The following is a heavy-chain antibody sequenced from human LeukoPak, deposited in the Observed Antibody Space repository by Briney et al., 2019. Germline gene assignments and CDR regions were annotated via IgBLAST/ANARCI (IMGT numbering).Heavy chain of an antibody. CDR2: IYHSGST. V-gene: IGHV4-39*07. J-gene: IGHJ5*02. CDR3: ARDIVALTPGENWFDP. Sequence: SETLSLTCTVSGGSINNNMYYWGWIRQPPGKGLEWIGEIYHSGSTNYNPSLKSRVTISVDKSKNQFSLKLSSVTAADTAVYYCARDIVALTPGENWFDPWGQGTLVTVSS. CDR1: GGSINNNMYY. D-gene: IGHD2-15*01.